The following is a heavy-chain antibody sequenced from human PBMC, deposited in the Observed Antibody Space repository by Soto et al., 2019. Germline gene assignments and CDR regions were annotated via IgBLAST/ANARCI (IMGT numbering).Heavy chain of an antibody. CDR1: GFTFSSYS. D-gene: IGHD2-15*01. CDR2: ISSSSSTI. V-gene: IGHV3-48*01. CDR3: ARVHCSGGSCYEGYYFDY. Sequence: GGSLRLSCAASGFTFSSYSMNWVRQAPGKGLEWVSYISSSSSTIYYADSVKGRFTISRDNAKNSLYLQMNSLRAEDTAVYYCARVHCSGGSCYEGYYFDYWGQGTLVTVSS. J-gene: IGHJ4*02.